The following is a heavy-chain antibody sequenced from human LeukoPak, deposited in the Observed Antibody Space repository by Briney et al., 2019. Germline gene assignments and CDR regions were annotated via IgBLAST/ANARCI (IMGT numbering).Heavy chain of an antibody. CDR3: ARGRWLPNAFDI. CDR2: VYYSGRT. Sequence: PSETLSLTCTISGGSISSSNYYWGWIRQPPGRGLEWIGSVYYSGRTDYNPSLKSRVTISVDTSKHQFSMKLKSVTAADTAVYFCARGRWLPNAFDIWGQGTMVTVFS. D-gene: IGHD5-24*01. CDR1: GGSISSSNYY. J-gene: IGHJ3*02. V-gene: IGHV4-39*07.